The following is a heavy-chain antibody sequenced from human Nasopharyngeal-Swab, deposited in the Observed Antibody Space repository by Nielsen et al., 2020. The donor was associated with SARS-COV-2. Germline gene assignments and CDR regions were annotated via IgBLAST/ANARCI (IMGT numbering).Heavy chain of an antibody. J-gene: IGHJ4*02. Sequence: SETLSLTCTVSGGSISSGDYYWSWIRQPPGKGLEWIGYIYYSGSTNYNPSLKSRVTISVDTSKNQFSLKLSSVTAADTAVYYCARGHGSGIFHHHGARHFDYWGQGTLVTVSS. CDR2: IYYSGST. V-gene: IGHV4-61*08. D-gene: IGHD3-10*01. CDR1: GGSISSGDYY. CDR3: ARGHGSGIFHHHGARHFDY.